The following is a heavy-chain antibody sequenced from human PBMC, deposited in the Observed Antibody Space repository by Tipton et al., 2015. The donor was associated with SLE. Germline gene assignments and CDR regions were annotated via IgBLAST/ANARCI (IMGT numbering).Heavy chain of an antibody. V-gene: IGHV3-53*04. CDR1: GFTVSSNY. J-gene: IGHJ6*03. CDR3: AWAQGDYVYYYYYMDL. Sequence: VQLVQSGGGLVQPGGSLRLSCAASGFTVSSNYMSWVRQAPGKGLEWVSIIYSDGSTYYADSVKGRFTISRHNSKNTLYLQMNSLRAEDTAVYYCAWAQGDYVYYYYYMDLWGIGTPVTVSS. D-gene: IGHD4-17*01. CDR2: IYSDGST.